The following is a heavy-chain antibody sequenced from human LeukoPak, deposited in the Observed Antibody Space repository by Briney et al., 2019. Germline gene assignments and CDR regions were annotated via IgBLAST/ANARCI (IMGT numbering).Heavy chain of an antibody. CDR1: GYTFTGYY. CDR2: INPNSGGT. Sequence: ASVKVSCKASGYTFTGYYMHWVRQAPGQGLEWMGRINPNSGGTNYTQKFQGRVTITRDTSASTAYMELSSLRSEDTAVYYCARVNYGDYVLDYWGQGTLVTVSS. CDR3: ARVNYGDYVLDY. J-gene: IGHJ4*02. V-gene: IGHV1-2*06. D-gene: IGHD4-17*01.